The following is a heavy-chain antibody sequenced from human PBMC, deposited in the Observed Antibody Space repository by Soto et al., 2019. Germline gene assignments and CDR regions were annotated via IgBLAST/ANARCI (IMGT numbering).Heavy chain of an antibody. V-gene: IGHV1-24*01. J-gene: IGHJ5*02. CDR3: ATVGSGYAYNWFDP. Sequence: ASVKVSCKVSGYTLTELSMHWVRQAPGKGLEWMGGFDPEDGETIYAQKFQGRVTMTEDTSTDTAYMELSSLRSEDTAVYYCATVGSGYAYNWFDPWGQGTLVTVSS. CDR1: GYTLTELS. D-gene: IGHD5-12*01. CDR2: FDPEDGET.